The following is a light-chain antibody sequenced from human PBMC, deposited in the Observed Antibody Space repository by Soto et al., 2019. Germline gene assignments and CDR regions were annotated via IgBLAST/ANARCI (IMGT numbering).Light chain of an antibody. V-gene: IGKV3-20*01. CDR3: QQYAYSPRT. Sequence: ETVLTQSPGTLSLSPGERATLSCRASQSVRNNYLRWYQQKPGQAPRLLIYAASVRATGIPYRFSGSGSGTDFTLTISRLEPEDCAVYYCQQYAYSPRTFGQGTKVEIK. CDR1: QSVRNNY. J-gene: IGKJ1*01. CDR2: AAS.